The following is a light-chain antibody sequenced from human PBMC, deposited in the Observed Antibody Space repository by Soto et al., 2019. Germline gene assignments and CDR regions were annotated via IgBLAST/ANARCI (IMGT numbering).Light chain of an antibody. CDR1: HSISTW. V-gene: IGKV1-5*03. J-gene: IGKJ1*01. CDR3: QQYNSYWT. CDR2: KAS. Sequence: DIQMTQSPSTLSASVGDRVTITCRASHSISTWLAWYQQKPGKAPKLRIYKASSLESGVPSRFSGSGSGTEFTLTISSLQPDDFATYYCQQYNSYWTFGQGTKVEIK.